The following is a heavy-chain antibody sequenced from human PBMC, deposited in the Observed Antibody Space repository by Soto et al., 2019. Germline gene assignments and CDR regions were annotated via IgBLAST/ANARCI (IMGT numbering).Heavy chain of an antibody. CDR2: ISWDGGRI. J-gene: IGHJ5*01. CDR1: GFKFDDYM. CDR3: AKEGNGGSSLDS. V-gene: IGHV3-43*01. Sequence: GGSLRLSCEASGFKFDDYMMHWVRQVPGKGLEWIALISWDGGRIDYGDSIKGRFTVSRDNSKTSLYLHMDSLTSADTAFYFCAKEGNGGSSLDSWGQGTLVTVS. D-gene: IGHD2-15*01.